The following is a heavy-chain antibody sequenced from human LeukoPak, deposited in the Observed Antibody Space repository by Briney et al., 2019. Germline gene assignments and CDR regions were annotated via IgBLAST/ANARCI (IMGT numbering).Heavy chain of an antibody. CDR3: AKLPQTYYDFWSGYFYFDY. V-gene: IGHV3-23*01. CDR1: GFTFSSYA. D-gene: IGHD3-3*01. CDR2: ISGSGGST. Sequence: GGSLRLSCAASGFTFSSYAMSWVRQAPGKGLEWVSAISGSGGSTYYADSVKGRFTISRDNSKNTLYLQMNSLRAEDTAVYYCAKLPQTYYDFWSGYFYFDYWGQGTLVTVSS. J-gene: IGHJ4*02.